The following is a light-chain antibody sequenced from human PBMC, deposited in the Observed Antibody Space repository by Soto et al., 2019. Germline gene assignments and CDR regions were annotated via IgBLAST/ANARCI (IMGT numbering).Light chain of an antibody. Sequence: IVLTQSPDTLSLSPGERATLSCGASQSVNNYYLAWYQQKLGQAPRLLIYDASTRATRIPDSFSGSGSGTDFTLTISRLEAEDFAVYYCQQYGSSPTFGQGTKVLIK. CDR3: QQYGSSPT. V-gene: IGKV3-20*01. CDR2: DAS. CDR1: QSVNNYY. J-gene: IGKJ1*01.